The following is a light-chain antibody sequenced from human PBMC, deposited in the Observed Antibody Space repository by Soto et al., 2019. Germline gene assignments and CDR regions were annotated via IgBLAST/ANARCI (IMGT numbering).Light chain of an antibody. V-gene: IGKV3D-20*01. J-gene: IGKJ5*01. CDR1: QSISSS. CDR3: QQYGTSPFT. Sequence: EVVMTQSPATLSVSPGERATLSCRASQSISSSLAWYQQKPGLAPTLLISDASSRATGIPDRFSGSGYGTDFTLTISGLEPEDFAVYHCQQYGTSPFTFGQGTRLEI. CDR2: DAS.